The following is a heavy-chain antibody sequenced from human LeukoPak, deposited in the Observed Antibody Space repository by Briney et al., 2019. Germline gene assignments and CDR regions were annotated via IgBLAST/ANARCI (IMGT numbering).Heavy chain of an antibody. J-gene: IGHJ6*03. Sequence: SETLSLTCTVSGGSISSYYWSWLRQPPGKGLEWIGYIYYSGSTNYNPSLKSRVTISVDTSKNQFSLKLSSVTAADTAVYYCARETSQKGAHYMDVWGKGTTVTISS. V-gene: IGHV4-59*01. CDR1: GGSISSYY. CDR3: ARETSQKGAHYMDV. D-gene: IGHD3-16*01. CDR2: IYYSGST.